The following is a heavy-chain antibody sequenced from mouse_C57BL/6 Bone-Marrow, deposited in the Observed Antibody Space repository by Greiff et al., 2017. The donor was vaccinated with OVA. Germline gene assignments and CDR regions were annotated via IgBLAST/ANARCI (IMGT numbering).Heavy chain of an antibody. Sequence: QVHVKQPGAELVKPGASVKMSCKASGYTFTSYWITWVKQRPGQGLEWIGDIYPGSGSTNYNEKFKSKATLTVDTSSSTAYMQLSSLTSEDSAVYYCARSPYYYGSSYLWYFDVWGTGTTVTVSS. CDR2: IYPGSGST. CDR3: ARSPYYYGSSYLWYFDV. V-gene: IGHV1-55*01. J-gene: IGHJ1*03. D-gene: IGHD1-1*01. CDR1: GYTFTSYW.